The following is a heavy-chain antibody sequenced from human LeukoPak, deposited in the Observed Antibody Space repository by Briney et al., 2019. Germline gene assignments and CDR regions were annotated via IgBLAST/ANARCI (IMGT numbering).Heavy chain of an antibody. V-gene: IGHV3-30*18. Sequence: SGRSLRPSCAASGFTFSSYGMHWVRQAPGKGLEWVAVISYDGSNKYYADSVKGRFTISRDNSKNTLYPQMNSLRAEDTAVYYCAKGAQGRLPRGYSYDPLDYWGQGTLVTVSS. CDR3: AKGAQGRLPRGYSYDPLDY. D-gene: IGHD5-18*01. CDR1: GFTFSSYG. CDR2: ISYDGSNK. J-gene: IGHJ4*02.